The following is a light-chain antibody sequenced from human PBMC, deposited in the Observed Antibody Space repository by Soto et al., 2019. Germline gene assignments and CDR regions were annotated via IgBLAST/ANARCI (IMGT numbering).Light chain of an antibody. Sequence: EIVLTQSPGTLSLFPGERATLSCRASQSLTTSYLAWYQQKPGQAPRLLIYGASSRATGIPDRISGSGSGTDFTLTISRLEPEGFALYSWQQYGSSPTFGQGTRLEIK. CDR1: QSLTTSY. CDR3: QQYGSSPT. CDR2: GAS. J-gene: IGKJ5*01. V-gene: IGKV3-20*01.